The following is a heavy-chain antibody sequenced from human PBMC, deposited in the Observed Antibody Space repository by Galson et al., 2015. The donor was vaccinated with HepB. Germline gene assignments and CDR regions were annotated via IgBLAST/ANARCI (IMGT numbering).Heavy chain of an antibody. CDR3: AMGSSTSGTHYYYYMDV. V-gene: IGHV1-2*02. CDR1: GYTFTGYY. CDR2: INPNSGGT. J-gene: IGHJ6*03. D-gene: IGHD2-2*01. Sequence: SVKVSCKASGYTFTGYYMHWVRQAPGQGLEWMGWINPNSGGTNYAQKFQGRVTMTRDTSISTAYMELSGLRSDDTAVYYCAMGSSTSGTHYYYYMDVWGKGTTVTVSS.